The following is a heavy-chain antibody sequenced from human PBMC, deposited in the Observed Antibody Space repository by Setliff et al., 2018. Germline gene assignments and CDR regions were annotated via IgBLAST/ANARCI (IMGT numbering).Heavy chain of an antibody. CDR2: IYYSGST. D-gene: IGHD3-22*01. CDR3: ASHPRFDYESPTYRRRFDP. Sequence: SETLSLTCTVSGGSFTTYYWSWIRQSPGKGLEWIGYIYYSGSTNYNPSLKSRVSISVNTSKNQFSLKLSSVTAADTAVYYCASHPRFDYESPTYRRRFDPWGQGTAVTVSS. J-gene: IGHJ5*02. CDR1: GGSFTTYY. V-gene: IGHV4-59*12.